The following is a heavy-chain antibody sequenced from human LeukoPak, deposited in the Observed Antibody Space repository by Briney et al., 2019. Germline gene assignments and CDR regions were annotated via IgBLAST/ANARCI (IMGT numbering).Heavy chain of an antibody. Sequence: SETLSLTCAVYGGSFSGYYWSWIRQPAGKGLEWIGRIYTSGSTNYNPSLKSRVTISVDTSKNQFSLKLSSVTAADTAVYYCARDLGRDYYMDVWGKGTTVTISS. J-gene: IGHJ6*03. CDR2: IYTSGST. D-gene: IGHD3-16*01. V-gene: IGHV4-4*07. CDR3: ARDLGRDYYMDV. CDR1: GGSFSGYY.